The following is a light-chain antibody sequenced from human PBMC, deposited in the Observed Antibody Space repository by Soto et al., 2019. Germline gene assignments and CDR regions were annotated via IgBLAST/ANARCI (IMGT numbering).Light chain of an antibody. V-gene: IGLV2-14*01. J-gene: IGLJ1*01. CDR1: SSDVGNYNY. CDR2: EVS. CDR3: SSYTSTSTLYV. Sequence: QSALTQPASVSGSPGQSITIYCTGTSSDVGNYNYVSWYQQDPGKAPKLMIYEVSNRPSGVSNRFSGSKSGNTASLTISGLQAEDEADYYCSSYTSTSTLYVFGTGTKVTVL.